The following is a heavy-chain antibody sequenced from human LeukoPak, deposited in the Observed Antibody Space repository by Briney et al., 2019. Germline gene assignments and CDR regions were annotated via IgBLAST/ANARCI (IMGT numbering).Heavy chain of an antibody. Sequence: GGSLRLSCAASGFTFGSYAMSWVRQAPGKGLEWVSSISGSGGTTYYADSVKGRFTISRDNSKNTLYLQMNSLRAEDTALYYCAKDPVATIDWFDPWGQGTLVTVSS. J-gene: IGHJ5*02. V-gene: IGHV3-23*01. D-gene: IGHD5-12*01. CDR2: ISGSGGTT. CDR3: AKDPVATIDWFDP. CDR1: GFTFGSYA.